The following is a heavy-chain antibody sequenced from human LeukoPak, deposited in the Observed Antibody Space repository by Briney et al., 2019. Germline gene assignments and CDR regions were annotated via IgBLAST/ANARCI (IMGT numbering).Heavy chain of an antibody. J-gene: IGHJ5*02. CDR2: IYYSGST. CDR1: GGSISSYY. D-gene: IGHD1-26*01. CDR3: ARHRSWEGDWFDP. V-gene: IGHV4-59*08. Sequence: SETLSLTCTVSGGSISSYYWSWIRQPPGKGLEWIGYIYYSGSTNYNPSLKSRVTISVDTSKNQFSLKLSSVTAADTAVYYCARHRSWEGDWFDPWGQGTLVTVSS.